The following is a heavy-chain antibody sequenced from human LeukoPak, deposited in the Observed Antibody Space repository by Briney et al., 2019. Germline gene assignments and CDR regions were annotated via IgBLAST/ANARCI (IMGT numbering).Heavy chain of an antibody. D-gene: IGHD3-10*01. J-gene: IGHJ5*02. V-gene: IGHV4-59*01. CDR1: GGSISSYY. CDR3: ARDPTGYYGSGSRGFDP. Sequence: SETLSLTCTVSGGSISSYYWSWIRQPPGKGLEWIGYIYYSGSTNYNPSLKSRVTISVDTSKNQFSLKLSSVTAADTAVYYCARDPTGYYGSGSRGFDPWGQGTLVTVSS. CDR2: IYYSGST.